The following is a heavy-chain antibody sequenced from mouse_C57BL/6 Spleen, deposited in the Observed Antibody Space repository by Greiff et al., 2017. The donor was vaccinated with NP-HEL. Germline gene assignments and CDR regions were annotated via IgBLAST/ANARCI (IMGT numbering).Heavy chain of an antibody. J-gene: IGHJ4*01. V-gene: IGHV7-3*01. CDR3: ARLPSTVGPMDY. Sequence: EVKLVESGGGLVQPGGSLSLSCAASGFTFTDYYMSWVRQPPGQVLEWLGFIRNKANGYTTEYSASVKGRFTISRDNSQSILYLQMNARRAEDSATYYCARLPSTVGPMDYWGQGTSVTVSS. CDR1: GFTFTDYY. D-gene: IGHD1-1*01. CDR2: IRNKANGYTT.